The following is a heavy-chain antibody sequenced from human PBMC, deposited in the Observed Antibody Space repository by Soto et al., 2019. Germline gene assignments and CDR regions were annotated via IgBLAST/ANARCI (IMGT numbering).Heavy chain of an antibody. Sequence: QVQLVESGGGVVQPGRSLRLSCAASGFTFSSYAMHWVRQAPGKGLEWVAVISYDGSNKYYADSVKGRFTISRDNSKNTLYLQMNSLRAEDTAVYYGAREHSSGWYGLFDYWGQGTLVTVSS. D-gene: IGHD6-19*01. CDR2: ISYDGSNK. V-gene: IGHV3-30-3*01. CDR3: AREHSSGWYGLFDY. J-gene: IGHJ4*02. CDR1: GFTFSSYA.